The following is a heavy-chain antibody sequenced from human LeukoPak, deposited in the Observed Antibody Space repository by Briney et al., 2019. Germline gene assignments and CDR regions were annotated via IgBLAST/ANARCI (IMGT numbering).Heavy chain of an antibody. CDR2: IDPNSGGT. Sequence: ASVKVSCKASGYTFTGYYMHWVRQAPGQGLEWMGWIDPNSGGTNYAQKFQGRVTMTRDTSISTAYMELSRLRSDDTAVYYCARGMGAYDFWSGYSVYYDYWGQGTLVTVSS. CDR3: ARGMGAYDFWSGYSVYYDY. J-gene: IGHJ4*02. V-gene: IGHV1-2*02. CDR1: GYTFTGYY. D-gene: IGHD3-3*01.